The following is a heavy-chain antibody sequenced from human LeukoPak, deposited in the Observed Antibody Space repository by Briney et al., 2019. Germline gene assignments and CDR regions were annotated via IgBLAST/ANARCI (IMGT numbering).Heavy chain of an antibody. CDR1: GGSFSGYY. D-gene: IGHD2-2*01. CDR2: INHSGST. CDR3: ARGQWDRFVVVPAAKGARLDY. J-gene: IGHJ4*02. V-gene: IGHV4-34*01. Sequence: SETLSLTCAVYGGSFSGYYWSWIRQPPGKGLEWIGEINHSGSTNYNPSLKSRVTISVDTSKNQFSLKPSSVTAADTAVYYCARGQWDRFVVVPAAKGARLDYWGQGTLVTVSS.